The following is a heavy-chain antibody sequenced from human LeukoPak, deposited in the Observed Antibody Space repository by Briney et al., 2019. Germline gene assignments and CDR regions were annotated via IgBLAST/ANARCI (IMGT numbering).Heavy chain of an antibody. D-gene: IGHD3-10*01. Sequence: ASVKVSCKASGYSFTSHYMHWVRQAPGQGLEWMGVINPRGTSTIYAEKFQGRIIMTRDMSTTTDYMELSSLKSDDTAVYYCARDNSNHDRGWWFDPWGQGTLVTVSS. CDR2: INPRGTST. CDR1: GYSFTSHY. J-gene: IGHJ5*02. V-gene: IGHV1-46*01. CDR3: ARDNSNHDRGWWFDP.